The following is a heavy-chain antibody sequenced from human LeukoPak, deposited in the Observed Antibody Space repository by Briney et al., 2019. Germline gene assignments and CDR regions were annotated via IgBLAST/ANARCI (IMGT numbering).Heavy chain of an antibody. CDR3: AKTWSGTFHI. Sequence: PSQTLSLTCTVSGGSINSGTDYWSWIRQPAGKGLEWIGHTFASGATNYSPSLKSRITTSVDTSKNQFSLSLTSVTAADTAVCYCAKTWSGTFHIWGQGTMVTVSS. CDR2: TFASGAT. J-gene: IGHJ3*02. CDR1: GGSINSGTDY. V-gene: IGHV4-61*09. D-gene: IGHD2-15*01.